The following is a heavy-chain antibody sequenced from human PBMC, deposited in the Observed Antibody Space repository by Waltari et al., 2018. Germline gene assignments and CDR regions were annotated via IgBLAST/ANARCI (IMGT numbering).Heavy chain of an antibody. V-gene: IGHV3-23*01. CDR2: ISGSGGAT. CDR1: GFTFRSNA. D-gene: IGHD1-26*01. J-gene: IGHJ4*02. CDR3: AKDGIVGAATRS. Sequence: EVQPLESVGGLVQPGRFLRVSWPASGFTFRSNAMSWVRQTAGKGLEWVSAISGSGGATYYADSVEGRFTISRDNSKNTLYLQMNSLRAEDTAVYYCAKDGIVGAATRSWGQGTLVTVSS.